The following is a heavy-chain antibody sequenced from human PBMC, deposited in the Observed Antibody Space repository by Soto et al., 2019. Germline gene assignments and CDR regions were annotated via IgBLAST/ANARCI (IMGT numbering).Heavy chain of an antibody. J-gene: IGHJ6*03. Sequence: SETLSLTCTVSGGSISSYYWSWIRQPPGKGLEWIGYIYYSGSTNYNPSLKSRVTISVDTSKNQFSLRLSSVTAADTAVYYCASSTKISYYYYYYMDVWGKGTTVTVSS. CDR3: ASSTKISYYYYYYMDV. D-gene: IGHD2-8*01. V-gene: IGHV4-59*01. CDR1: GGSISSYY. CDR2: IYYSGST.